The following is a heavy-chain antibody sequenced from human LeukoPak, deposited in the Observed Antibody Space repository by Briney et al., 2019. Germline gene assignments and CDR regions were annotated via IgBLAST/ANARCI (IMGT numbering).Heavy chain of an antibody. CDR1: GLTFSNYW. CDR2: ISNDGTST. CDR3: AGSPPYYYYGMDV. J-gene: IGHJ6*02. V-gene: IGHV3-74*01. D-gene: IGHD1-26*01. Sequence: GGSLRLSCAVSGLTFSNYWMHWVRQAPGKGLVWVSRISNDGTSTSYADSVKGRFTISRDNAKNTLYLQMNSLRGEDTAVYYCAGSPPYYYYGMDVWGQGTTVTVSS.